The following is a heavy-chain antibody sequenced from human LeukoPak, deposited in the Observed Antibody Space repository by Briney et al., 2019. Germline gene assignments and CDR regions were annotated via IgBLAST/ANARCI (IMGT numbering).Heavy chain of an antibody. J-gene: IGHJ4*02. D-gene: IGHD3-22*01. CDR2: ISSSSSTI. CDR3: AREQTYYYDSSGYYYFDY. V-gene: IGHV3-48*01. Sequence: GGSLRLSCAASGFTFSSYWMSWVRQAPGKGLEWVSYISSSSSTIYYADSVKGRFTISRDNAKNSLYLQMNSLRAEDTAVYYCAREQTYYYDSSGYYYFDYWGQGTLVTVSS. CDR1: GFTFSSYW.